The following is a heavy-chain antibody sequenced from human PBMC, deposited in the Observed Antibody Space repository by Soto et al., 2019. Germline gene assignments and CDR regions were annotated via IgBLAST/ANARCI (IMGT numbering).Heavy chain of an antibody. CDR2: IIPMFGIG. CDR3: ARAYRENYFYGMDV. J-gene: IGHJ6*02. Sequence: QVQLVQSGAEVKMPGSSVRVSCKASGGSFSNYAISWVRQAPGQGLEWMGGIIPMFGIGNYAEKFLGRVTTTADKCTSTSHMELSSLRSEDTAVYFCARAYRENYFYGMDVWGQGTTVTVSS. D-gene: IGHD1-26*01. V-gene: IGHV1-69*17. CDR1: GGSFSNYA.